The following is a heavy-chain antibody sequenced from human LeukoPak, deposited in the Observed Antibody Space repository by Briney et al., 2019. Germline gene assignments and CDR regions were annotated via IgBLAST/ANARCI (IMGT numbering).Heavy chain of an antibody. CDR1: GYTFTSYD. Sequence: ASVKVSCKASGYTFTSYDINWVRQATGQGLEWMGWMNPNCGNTGYAQKFQGRVTMTRNTSISTAYMELSSLRSEDTAVYYCARGYGQKTIFGVVIIRGYYYYYMDVWGKGTTVTVSS. CDR2: MNPNCGNT. D-gene: IGHD3-3*01. V-gene: IGHV1-8*01. CDR3: ARGYGQKTIFGVVIIRGYYYYYMDV. J-gene: IGHJ6*03.